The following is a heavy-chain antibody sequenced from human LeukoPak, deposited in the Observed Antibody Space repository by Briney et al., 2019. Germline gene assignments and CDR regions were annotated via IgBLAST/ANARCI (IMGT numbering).Heavy chain of an antibody. CDR3: ARDFVGANDYFDY. V-gene: IGHV3-66*01. D-gene: IGHD1-26*01. CDR2: IYSGGST. CDR1: GFTVSSNY. Sequence: GGSLRLSCAASGFTVSSNYMSWVRQAPGKGLEWVSVIYSGGSTYYADSVKGRFTISRDNSKNTLYLQMNSLRAEDTAVYYCARDFVGANDYFDYWGQGTLVTVSS. J-gene: IGHJ4*02.